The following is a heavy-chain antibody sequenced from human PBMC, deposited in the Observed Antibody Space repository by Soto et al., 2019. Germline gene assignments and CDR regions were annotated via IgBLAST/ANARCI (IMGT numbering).Heavy chain of an antibody. Sequence: QVQLVQSGAEVKKPGASVRVSCKASGYTITCCAMHWVRQAPGQRPEWMGWINAGDGDTKYSQNFQGRLTIIRDTSASTAYRELSSLRSGDTAVYYCARDGEGKAAAGMVYWGQGTLVTVSS. CDR3: ARDGEGKAAAGMVY. V-gene: IGHV1-3*01. CDR1: GYTITCCA. CDR2: INAGDGDT. D-gene: IGHD6-13*01. J-gene: IGHJ4*02.